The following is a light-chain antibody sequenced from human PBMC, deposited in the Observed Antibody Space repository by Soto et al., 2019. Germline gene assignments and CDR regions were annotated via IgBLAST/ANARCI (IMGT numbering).Light chain of an antibody. V-gene: IGLV2-23*02. CDR1: SSDVGGYNL. J-gene: IGLJ3*02. Sequence: QSALTQPASVSGSPGQSITISCTGTSSDVGGYNLVSWYQHYPGKAPQLIIFDVTKRPSGVSSRFSGSKSGNTASLTISGLQAEDEAEYFCCSYAGSSLRVFGGGTKVTVL. CDR3: CSYAGSSLRV. CDR2: DVT.